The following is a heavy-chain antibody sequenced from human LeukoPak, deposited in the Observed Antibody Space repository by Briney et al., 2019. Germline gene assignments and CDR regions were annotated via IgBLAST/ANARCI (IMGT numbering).Heavy chain of an antibody. V-gene: IGHV3-23*01. CDR3: AKVVRPLHPPELCFDY. Sequence: GGSLRLSCAASGFTFSSYAMSWVRQAPGKGLEWVSAISGSGGSTYYADSVKGRFTISRDNSKNTLYLQMNSLRAEDTAVYYCAKVVRPLHPPELCFDYWGQGTLVTVSS. CDR1: GFTFSSYA. CDR2: ISGSGGST. J-gene: IGHJ4*02. D-gene: IGHD1-26*01.